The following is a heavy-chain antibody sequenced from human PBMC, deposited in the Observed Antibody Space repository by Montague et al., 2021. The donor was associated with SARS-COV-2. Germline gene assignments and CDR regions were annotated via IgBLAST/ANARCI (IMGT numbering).Heavy chain of an antibody. CDR2: TYYRSMWKS. Sequence: CAISEDSVSSNSATWNWIRQSPPRGLEWLGRTYYRSMWKSDYARSVKSRIAINPDTSKNQFSLQLSSVTPGDTASYYCVRGIEAAGSYDYWGQGTLVTASS. CDR1: EDSVSSNSAT. D-gene: IGHD6-13*01. CDR3: VRGIEAAGSYDY. J-gene: IGHJ4*02. V-gene: IGHV6-1*01.